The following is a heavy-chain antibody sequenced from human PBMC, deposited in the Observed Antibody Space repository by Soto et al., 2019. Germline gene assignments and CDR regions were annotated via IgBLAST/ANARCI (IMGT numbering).Heavy chain of an antibody. Sequence: GGSLRLSCAVSGFTFSDYWMSWVRQAPGKGLEWVSSISSSSSYIYYADSVKGRFTISRDNAKNSLYLQMNSLRAEDTAVYYCARAKYYYDSHTGGWFDPWGQGTLVTVSS. J-gene: IGHJ5*02. V-gene: IGHV3-21*01. CDR3: ARAKYYYDSHTGGWFDP. D-gene: IGHD3-22*01. CDR1: GFTFSDYW. CDR2: ISSSSSYI.